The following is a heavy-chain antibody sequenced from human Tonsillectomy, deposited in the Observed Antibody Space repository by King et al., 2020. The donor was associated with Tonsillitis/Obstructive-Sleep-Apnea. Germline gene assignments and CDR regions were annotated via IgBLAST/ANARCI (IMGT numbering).Heavy chain of an antibody. Sequence: VQLVESGGGLVQPGGSLRLSCAASGFTVSRNYMSWVRQAPGKGLEWVSVIYSGGSTYYADSVKGRFTISRDNSKNTLYLQMNSLRAEDTAVYYCAGGLWIQLWHPFDPWGQGTLVTVSS. D-gene: IGHD5-18*01. CDR2: IYSGGST. V-gene: IGHV3-66*01. CDR3: AGGLWIQLWHPFDP. J-gene: IGHJ5*02. CDR1: GFTVSRNY.